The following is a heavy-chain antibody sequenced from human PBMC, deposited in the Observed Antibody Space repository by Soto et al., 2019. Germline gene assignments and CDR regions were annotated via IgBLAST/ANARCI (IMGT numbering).Heavy chain of an antibody. CDR3: ARGPFGHDYSVDY. V-gene: IGHV4-61*08. D-gene: IGHD4-4*01. CDR1: GGSISSGGYY. J-gene: IGHJ4*02. Sequence: SETLSLACTVSGGSISSGGYYWTWIRQPPGKGLEWIGYIYYSGSTNYNPSLKSRVTISVDTSKNQFSLKLSSVTAADTAVYYCARGPFGHDYSVDYWGQGTLVTVSS. CDR2: IYYSGST.